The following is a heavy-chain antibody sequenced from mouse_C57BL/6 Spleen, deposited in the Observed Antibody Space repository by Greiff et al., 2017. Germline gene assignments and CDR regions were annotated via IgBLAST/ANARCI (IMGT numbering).Heavy chain of an antibody. V-gene: IGHV1-82*01. CDR1: GYAFSSSW. J-gene: IGHJ4*01. CDR2: IYPGDGDT. Sequence: QVQLQQSGPELVKPGASVKISCKASGYAFSSSWMNWVKQRPGKGLEWIGRIYPGDGDTNYNGKFKGKATLTADKSSSTAYMQLRSLTSEDSAVYFCARGDYGSRYYYAMDYWGQGTSVTVSS. D-gene: IGHD1-1*01. CDR3: ARGDYGSRYYYAMDY.